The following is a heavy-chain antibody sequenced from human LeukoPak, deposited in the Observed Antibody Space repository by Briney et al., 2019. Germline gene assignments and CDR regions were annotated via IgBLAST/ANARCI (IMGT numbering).Heavy chain of an antibody. CDR2: IYYSGST. CDR3: ARRSGYSYASYYFDY. Sequence: PSETLSLTCTVSGGSISSSSYYWGWIRQPPGKGLEWIGSIYYSGSTYYNPSLKSRVTISVDTSKNQSSLKLSSVTAADTAVYYCARRSGYSYASYYFDYWGQGTLVTVSS. J-gene: IGHJ4*02. D-gene: IGHD5-18*01. CDR1: GGSISSSSYY. V-gene: IGHV4-39*01.